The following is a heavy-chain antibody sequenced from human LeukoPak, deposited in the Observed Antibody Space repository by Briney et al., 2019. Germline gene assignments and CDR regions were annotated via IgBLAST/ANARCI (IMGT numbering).Heavy chain of an antibody. Sequence: GGSLRLSCAASGFTFSNAWMSWVRQAPGKGLEWVAFIRYDGSNKYYADSVKGRFTISRDNSKNTLYLQMNSLRAEDTAVYYCATSLGGYSSSWGDAFDIWGQGTMVTVSS. V-gene: IGHV3-30*02. D-gene: IGHD6-13*01. CDR3: ATSLGGYSSSWGDAFDI. CDR2: IRYDGSNK. CDR1: GFTFSNAW. J-gene: IGHJ3*02.